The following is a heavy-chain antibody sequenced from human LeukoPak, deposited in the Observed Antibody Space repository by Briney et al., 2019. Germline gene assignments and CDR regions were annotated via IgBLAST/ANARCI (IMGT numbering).Heavy chain of an antibody. CDR1: GGSFSGYY. Sequence: SETLSLTCAVYGGSFSGYYWSWIRQPPGKGLEWIGYIYYSGSTYYNPSLKSRVTISVDTSKNQFSLKLSSVTAADTAVYYCARHVRDILTGYPLYLDYWGQGTLVTVSS. CDR3: ARHVRDILTGYPLYLDY. J-gene: IGHJ4*02. CDR2: IYYSGST. V-gene: IGHV4-34*01. D-gene: IGHD3-9*01.